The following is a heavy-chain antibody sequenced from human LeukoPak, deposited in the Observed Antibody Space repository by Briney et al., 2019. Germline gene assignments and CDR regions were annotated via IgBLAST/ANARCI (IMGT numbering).Heavy chain of an antibody. J-gene: IGHJ5*02. Sequence: GASVKVSCKASGYTFTNYGINWVRQAPGQGLGWMGWISAYNGYTNYAQKLQGRVTMTTDTSTSTAYMELRSLTFDDTAMYYCARDPYSGSPNWFDPWGQGTLVTVSS. CDR1: GYTFTNYG. D-gene: IGHD1-26*01. CDR2: ISAYNGYT. V-gene: IGHV1-18*01. CDR3: ARDPYSGSPNWFDP.